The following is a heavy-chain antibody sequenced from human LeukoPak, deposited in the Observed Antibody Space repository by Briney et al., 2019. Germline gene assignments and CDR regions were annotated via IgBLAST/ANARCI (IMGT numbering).Heavy chain of an antibody. Sequence: SETLSLTCTVSGGSINSSSHYWGWIRQSPGKGLEWIGNIYYTGSTDYNPSLKSRVTISVDTSKNQFSLKLISVTAADTAIYYCARHHRYLGDYGYWGQGTLVTVSS. CDR3: ARHHRYLGDYGY. V-gene: IGHV4-39*01. D-gene: IGHD4-17*01. J-gene: IGHJ4*02. CDR2: IYYTGST. CDR1: GGSINSSSHY.